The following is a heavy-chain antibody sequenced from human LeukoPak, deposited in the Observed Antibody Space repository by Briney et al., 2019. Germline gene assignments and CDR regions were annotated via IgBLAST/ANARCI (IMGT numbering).Heavy chain of an antibody. CDR3: ARGRKGAAALDF. Sequence: SETLSLTCAVYGGSFSGHYWTWIRQPPGKGLEWIGESTHSGSTNYNPSLKSRLSISIDTSKNQFSLKPTSVTAADSAVYHCARGRKGAAALDFWGPRTLVTVSP. J-gene: IGHJ4*02. CDR1: GGSFSGHY. CDR2: STHSGST. V-gene: IGHV4-34*01. D-gene: IGHD2-2*01.